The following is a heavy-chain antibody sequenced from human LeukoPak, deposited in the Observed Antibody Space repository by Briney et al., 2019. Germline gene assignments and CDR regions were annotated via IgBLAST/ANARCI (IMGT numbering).Heavy chain of an antibody. V-gene: IGHV1-2*02. Sequence: ASMKVSCKASGYTFTGYYMHWVRQAPGQGLEWMGWINPNSGGTNYAQKFQGRVTMTRDTSISTAYMELSRLRSDDTAVYYCARELHGTYPALVFDPWGQGTLVTVSS. CDR3: ARELHGTYPALVFDP. CDR1: GYTFTGYY. D-gene: IGHD1-1*01. CDR2: INPNSGGT. J-gene: IGHJ5*02.